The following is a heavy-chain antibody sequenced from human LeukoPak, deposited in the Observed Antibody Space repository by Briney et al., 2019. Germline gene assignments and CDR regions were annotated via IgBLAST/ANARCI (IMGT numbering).Heavy chain of an antibody. CDR1: GGSISGYY. CDR3: ARGERLGLDS. Sequence: PSETLSLTCTVSGGSISGYYSSWIRQPPGKGLEWVGYIYSSGHTIYNPSLKSRVTISEYTSKNQFSLRLISVTAADTAVYYCARGERLGLDSWGQGTLVAVSS. D-gene: IGHD6-19*01. CDR2: IYSSGHT. J-gene: IGHJ4*02. V-gene: IGHV4-59*01.